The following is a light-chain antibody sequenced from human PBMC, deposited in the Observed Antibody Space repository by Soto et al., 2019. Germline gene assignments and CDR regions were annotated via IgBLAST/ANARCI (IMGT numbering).Light chain of an antibody. CDR2: EVS. J-gene: IGLJ1*01. CDR3: CSYAGSSILV. V-gene: IGLV2-23*02. CDR1: SSDVGSYNL. Sequence: QSVLTQPASVSGSPGQSITISCTGTSSDVGSYNLVSWYQQHPGKASKLMIYEVSKRPSGVSNCFSGSKFGNTASLTFSGLQAKDEADYYCCSYAGSSILVFGTGTKVTVL.